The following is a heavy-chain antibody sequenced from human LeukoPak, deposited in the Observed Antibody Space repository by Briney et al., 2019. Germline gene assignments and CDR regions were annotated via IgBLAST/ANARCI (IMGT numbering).Heavy chain of an antibody. CDR3: ARDNVLRFLERSRTYAFDI. V-gene: IGHV4-30-2*01. J-gene: IGHJ3*02. D-gene: IGHD3-3*01. Sequence: SETLSLTCTVSGVSINSDAYFWSCIRQPPGKGLEWIGYIYHSGNTYYNPSLKSRVIISLDTSKNQFSLKLSSVTAADTAVYYCARDNVLRFLERSRTYAFDIWGQGTMVTVSS. CDR2: IYHSGNT. CDR1: GVSINSDAYF.